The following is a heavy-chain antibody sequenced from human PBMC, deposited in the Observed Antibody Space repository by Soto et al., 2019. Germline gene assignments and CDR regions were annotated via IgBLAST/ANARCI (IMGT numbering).Heavy chain of an antibody. V-gene: IGHV4-34*01. Sequence: QVQLQQWGAGLLKPSETLSLTCAVYGGSFSGYYWNWISQPPGTGLEWVGEINHSGSTNYNPSLKTRVTISVDSFMNHFSLKLSYVTAAARAVYYCERGYGRNFDYWGQGTLVTVSS. J-gene: IGHJ4*02. CDR3: ERGYGRNFDY. CDR1: GGSFSGYY. D-gene: IGHD3-10*01. CDR2: INHSGST.